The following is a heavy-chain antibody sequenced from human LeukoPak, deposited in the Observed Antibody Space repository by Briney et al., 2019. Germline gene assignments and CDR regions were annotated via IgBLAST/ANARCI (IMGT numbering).Heavy chain of an antibody. CDR1: GYTFTGYY. Sequence: ASVKVSCKASGYTFTGYYIHWVRQAPGQGLEWMGWINPNSGGTDYAQKFQGRVTMTRDTAISTAYMELSRLRSDDTAVYYCARDWRFYYFGSGTYAPDAFDIWGQGTMVTVSS. D-gene: IGHD3-10*01. V-gene: IGHV1-2*02. CDR2: INPNSGGT. J-gene: IGHJ3*02. CDR3: ARDWRFYYFGSGTYAPDAFDI.